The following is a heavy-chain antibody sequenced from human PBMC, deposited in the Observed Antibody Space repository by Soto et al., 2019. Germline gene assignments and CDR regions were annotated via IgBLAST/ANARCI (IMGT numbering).Heavy chain of an antibody. CDR2: IKSKADGGTT. J-gene: IGHJ4*02. CDR3: TSLSYGH. Sequence: PGGSLRLSCAASEFTFANAWISWVRQAPGKGLEWVGRIKSKADGGTTDYAAPVKGRFTISRDESQNTLYLQMNSLKTEDTAVYCCTSLSYGHWGQGTLVTVSS. D-gene: IGHD4-17*01. V-gene: IGHV3-15*01. CDR1: EFTFANAW.